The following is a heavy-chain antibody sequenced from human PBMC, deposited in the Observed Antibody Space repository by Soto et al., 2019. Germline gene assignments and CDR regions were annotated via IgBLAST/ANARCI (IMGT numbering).Heavy chain of an antibody. D-gene: IGHD1-1*01. J-gene: IGHJ4*02. Sequence: QVHLVQSGATEKMPGASVKVSCKASGYTFTSYGITWVLQAPAQGREWMGWISAHNGNTDYAQKLQGRVIVTRDTSTSTAYMELRSLISDDTAVYYCARGRYGDYWGQGALVTVSS. V-gene: IGHV1-18*01. CDR1: GYTFTSYG. CDR2: ISAHNGNT. CDR3: ARGRYGDY.